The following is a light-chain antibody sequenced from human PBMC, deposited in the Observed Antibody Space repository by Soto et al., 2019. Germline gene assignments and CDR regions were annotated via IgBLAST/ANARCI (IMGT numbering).Light chain of an antibody. CDR3: LQDYNYRT. J-gene: IGKJ1*01. Sequence: AIQMTQSPSSLSASVGDRVAITCRASQGIRNDLGWYQQKPGKAPKLLIYAASSLQGGVPSRFSGSGSGTDFTLTISSLQPEDFATYYCLQDYNYRTFGQGTKVEIK. CDR1: QGIRND. CDR2: AAS. V-gene: IGKV1-6*01.